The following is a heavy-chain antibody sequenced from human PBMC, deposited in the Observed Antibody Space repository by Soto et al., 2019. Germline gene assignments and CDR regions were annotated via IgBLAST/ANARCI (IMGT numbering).Heavy chain of an antibody. D-gene: IGHD4-17*01. J-gene: IGHJ4*02. CDR2: IYYSGST. V-gene: IGHV4-30-4*01. CDR1: GGSISSGDYY. Sequence: PSETLSLTCTVSGGSISSGDYYWSWIRQPPGKGLEWIGYIYYSGSTYYNPSLKSRVLISVDTSSNRFSLKLSSVSAADTALFYCARHVYGHYDSWGQGALVTVSS. CDR3: ARHVYGHYDS.